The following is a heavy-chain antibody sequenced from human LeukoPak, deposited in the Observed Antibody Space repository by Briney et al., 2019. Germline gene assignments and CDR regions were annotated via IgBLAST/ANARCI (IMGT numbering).Heavy chain of an antibody. CDR1: GYTFTSYG. V-gene: IGHV1-18*01. J-gene: IGHJ4*02. D-gene: IGHD1-26*01. Sequence: ASVKVSCKASGYTFTSYGIGWGRQAPGQGLEWMGWISAYNGNTNYAQKLQGRVTMTTDTSTSTAYMELRSLRSDDTAVYYCARELGYSGSYYWDPFDYWGQGTLVTVSS. CDR2: ISAYNGNT. CDR3: ARELGYSGSYYWDPFDY.